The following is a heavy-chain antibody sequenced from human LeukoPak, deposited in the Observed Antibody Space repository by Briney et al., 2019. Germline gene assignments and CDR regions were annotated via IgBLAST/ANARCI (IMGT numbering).Heavy chain of an antibody. CDR2: IYYSGST. CDR3: ARQVVDYDFWSGYRVKYYFDY. J-gene: IGHJ4*02. V-gene: IGHV4-39*01. Sequence: PSETLSLTCTVSGGSISSSSYYWGWIRQPPGKGLEWIGSIYYSGSTYYNPSLKSRVTISVDTSKNQFSLKLSSVTAADTAVYYCARQVVDYDFWSGYRVKYYFDYWGQGTLVTVSS. D-gene: IGHD3-3*01. CDR1: GGSISSSSYY.